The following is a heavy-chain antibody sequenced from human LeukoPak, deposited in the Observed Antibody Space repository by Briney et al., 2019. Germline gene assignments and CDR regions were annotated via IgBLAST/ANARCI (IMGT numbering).Heavy chain of an antibody. V-gene: IGHV3-21*01. Sequence: GGSLRFSCAASGFTFSSYSMNWVRQAPGKGLEWVSSISSSSSYIYYADSVKGRFTISRDNAKNSLYLQMNSLRAEDTAVYYCARDLAVAGTGDYWGQGTLVTVSS. CDR2: ISSSSSYI. CDR3: ARDLAVAGTGDY. D-gene: IGHD6-19*01. J-gene: IGHJ4*02. CDR1: GFTFSSYS.